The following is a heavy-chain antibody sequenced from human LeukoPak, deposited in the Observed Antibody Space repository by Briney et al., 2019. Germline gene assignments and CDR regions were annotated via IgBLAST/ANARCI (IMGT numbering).Heavy chain of an antibody. CDR2: IYHSGTT. J-gene: IGHJ4*02. Sequence: PSETLSLTCTVSGGSISSGGYYWGWIRQPPGEGLEWIGIIYHSGTTYYNASLKSRVTISVDTSKNQFSLKLSSVTAADTAVYYCARAVGYYFDNSGPSKTFDYWGQGTLVTVSS. D-gene: IGHD3-22*01. V-gene: IGHV4-39*07. CDR3: ARAVGYYFDNSGPSKTFDY. CDR1: GGSISSGGYY.